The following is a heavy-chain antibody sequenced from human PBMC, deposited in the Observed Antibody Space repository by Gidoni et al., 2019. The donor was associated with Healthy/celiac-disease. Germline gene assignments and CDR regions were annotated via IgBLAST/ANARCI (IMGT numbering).Heavy chain of an antibody. J-gene: IGHJ4*02. CDR1: GGSFSGYY. Sequence: QVQLQQWGAGLLKPSATLSLTCAVYGGSFSGYYWRWFRQPPGKGLEWIGEINHSGSTNDNPSLKSRVTISVDTSKNQVSLKLSSVTAADTAVYYCARGEAWKGIRAYYFDYWGQGTLVTVSS. D-gene: IGHD1-1*01. CDR2: INHSGST. CDR3: ARGEAWKGIRAYYFDY. V-gene: IGHV4-34*01.